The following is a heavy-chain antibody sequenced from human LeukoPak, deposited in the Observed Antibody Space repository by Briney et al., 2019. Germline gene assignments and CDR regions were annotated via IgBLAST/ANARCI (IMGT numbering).Heavy chain of an antibody. V-gene: IGHV3-33*01. CDR1: GFTFSSYS. J-gene: IGHJ6*02. CDR3: AGGYGDYSSMDV. D-gene: IGHD4-17*01. CDR2: IWYDGSNK. Sequence: GGSLRLFCAASGFTFSSYSMHWVRQAPGEGLDWVAVIWYDGSNKYYADSVKGRFTVSRDNSKNTLYLQMNSLRAEDTAVYYCAGGYGDYSSMDVWGQGTTVTVSS.